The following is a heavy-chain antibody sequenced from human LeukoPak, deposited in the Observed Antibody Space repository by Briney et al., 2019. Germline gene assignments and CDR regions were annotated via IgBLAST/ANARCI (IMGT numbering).Heavy chain of an antibody. CDR2: IKGDGSST. D-gene: IGHD2-8*01. V-gene: IGHV3-74*01. Sequence: GGSLRLSCAASGFTLSNFWMHWVRQAPGKGLVWVSRIKGDGSSTNYADSVKGRFTISRDNAKNTLHLQMDSLRVEDTAVYYCTRDFDAGSGYWGQGTLVTVSS. CDR3: TRDFDAGSGY. J-gene: IGHJ4*02. CDR1: GFTLSNFW.